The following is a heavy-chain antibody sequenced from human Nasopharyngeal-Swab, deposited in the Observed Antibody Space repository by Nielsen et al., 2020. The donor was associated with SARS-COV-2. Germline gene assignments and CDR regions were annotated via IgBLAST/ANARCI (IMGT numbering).Heavy chain of an antibody. D-gene: IGHD5-18*01. J-gene: IGHJ4*02. Sequence: GGSLRLSCAASGFTFSSYSMNWVRQAPGKGLEWVSYISSSSTTIYYADSVKGRFTVSRDNAKNSLYLQMNSLRAEDTAVYYCARDPPNTAMANVGYYFDYWGQGTLVTVSS. CDR2: ISSSSTTI. V-gene: IGHV3-48*01. CDR1: GFTFSSYS. CDR3: ARDPPNTAMANVGYYFDY.